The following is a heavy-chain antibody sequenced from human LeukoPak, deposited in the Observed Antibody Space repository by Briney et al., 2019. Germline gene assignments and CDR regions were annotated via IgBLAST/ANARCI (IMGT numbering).Heavy chain of an antibody. Sequence: SETLSLTCAVYGGSFSGYYWSWIRQPPGKGLEWIGEINHSGSTNYNPSLKSRVTISVDTSKNQFSLKLSSVTAADTAVYYCARGQAFWSGYYDYWGQGTLVTVSS. CDR2: INHSGST. D-gene: IGHD3-3*01. CDR1: GGSFSGYY. CDR3: ARGQAFWSGYYDY. V-gene: IGHV4-34*01. J-gene: IGHJ4*02.